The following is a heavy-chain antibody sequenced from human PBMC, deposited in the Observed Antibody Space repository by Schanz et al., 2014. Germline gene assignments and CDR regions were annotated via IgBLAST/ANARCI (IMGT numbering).Heavy chain of an antibody. CDR1: GGTFSSFG. Sequence: VQLEQSGAEVKKPGSSVKVSCKASGGTFSSFGINWVRQAPGQGLEWMGRIIPSLGLAKYEQKFQGRVTMTTDTATSTSYMELTSLRSEDTAVYFCARDLTVDTGYVVHYYYYGMDVWGQGTTVTVSS. CDR3: ARDLTVDTGYVVHYYYYGMDV. J-gene: IGHJ6*02. V-gene: IGHV1-69*04. D-gene: IGHD5-12*01. CDR2: IIPSLGLA.